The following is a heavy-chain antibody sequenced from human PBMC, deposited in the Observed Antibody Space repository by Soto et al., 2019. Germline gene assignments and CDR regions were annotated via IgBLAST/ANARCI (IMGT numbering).Heavy chain of an antibody. Sequence: PSETLSLTCTVSGGSISSGGYYWSWIRQHPGKGLEWIGYIYYSGSTYYNPSLKSRVTISVDTSKNQFSLKLSSVTAADTAVYYCARGNNSGYYDFWSGPSYYGKDVWGQGTTVTVSS. CDR2: IYYSGST. J-gene: IGHJ6*02. D-gene: IGHD3-3*01. CDR1: GGSISSGGYY. V-gene: IGHV4-31*03. CDR3: ARGNNSGYYDFWSGPSYYGKDV.